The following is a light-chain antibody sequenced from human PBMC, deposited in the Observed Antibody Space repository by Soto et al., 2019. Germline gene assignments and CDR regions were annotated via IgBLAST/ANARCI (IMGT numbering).Light chain of an antibody. J-gene: IGKJ5*01. CDR2: KVS. Sequence: CTSSHILVHSDGRTYLSWFQQRPGQSPRRLIYKVSNRDSGVPDRFSGGGSGTNFTMRFGRVVPEEVWCYYCLVVSNGVSLGQGTRLEIK. V-gene: IGKV2-30*02. CDR1: HILVHSDGRTY. CDR3: LVVSNGVS.